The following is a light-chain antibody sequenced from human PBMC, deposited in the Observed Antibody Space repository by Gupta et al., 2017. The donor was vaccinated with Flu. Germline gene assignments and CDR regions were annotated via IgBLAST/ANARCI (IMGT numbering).Light chain of an antibody. CDR1: QSISSW. J-gene: IGKJ1*01. Sequence: DVQMTQSPSTLSSSVGDRVTITCRASQSISSWLAWYQQKPGKAPKLLIYKASTLEGGVPSRFSGSGSGTEFTLTINSLQPDDFATYYCQHYYDYSRTFGQGTKVEIK. CDR2: KAS. V-gene: IGKV1-5*03. CDR3: QHYYDYSRT.